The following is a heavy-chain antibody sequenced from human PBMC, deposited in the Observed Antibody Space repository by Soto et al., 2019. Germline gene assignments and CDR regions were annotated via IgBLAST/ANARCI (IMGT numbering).Heavy chain of an antibody. D-gene: IGHD6-19*01. J-gene: IGHJ4*02. CDR2: FYYSGST. CDR1: GGSISSTSYY. Sequence: SETLSLTCPVSGGSISSTSYYWVWIRQPPGKGLEWIGSFYYSGSTYYNPSLKSRVTISVDSSENQFSLKLSSVTAADTAVYYCARQVVDGTVAGTGSFDYWGQGTLVTSPQ. V-gene: IGHV4-39*01. CDR3: ARQVVDGTVAGTGSFDY.